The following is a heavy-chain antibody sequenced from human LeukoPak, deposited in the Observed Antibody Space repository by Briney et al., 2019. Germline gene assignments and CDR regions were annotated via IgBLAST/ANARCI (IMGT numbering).Heavy chain of an antibody. CDR2: INHSGST. Sequence: PSETLSLTCAVYGGSFSGYYWSWIRQPPGKGLEWIGEINHSGSTNYNPSLKSRVTISVDTSKNQFSLKLSSVTAADTAVYYCASPRPSRYDILTGYSNDAFDIWGQGTMVTVSS. CDR3: ASPRPSRYDILTGYSNDAFDI. J-gene: IGHJ3*02. D-gene: IGHD3-9*01. V-gene: IGHV4-34*01. CDR1: GGSFSGYY.